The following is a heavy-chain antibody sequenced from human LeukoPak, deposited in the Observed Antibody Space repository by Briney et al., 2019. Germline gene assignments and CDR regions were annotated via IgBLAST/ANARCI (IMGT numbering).Heavy chain of an antibody. D-gene: IGHD2-15*01. CDR3: AKEYCGGRCYEDYFDY. CDR1: GFTFNSYR. CDR2: ISYDGGAK. V-gene: IGHV3-30*18. Sequence: GGSLRLSCAASGFTFNSYRMNWVRQAPGKGLEWVAVISYDGGAKYYADSVKGRFTISRDNSKNTLSLQMNSLRAEDTAVYYCAKEYCGGRCYEDYFDYWGQGTLVTVSS. J-gene: IGHJ4*02.